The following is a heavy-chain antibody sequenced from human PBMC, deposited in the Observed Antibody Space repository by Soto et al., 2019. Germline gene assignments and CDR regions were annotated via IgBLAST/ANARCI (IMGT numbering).Heavy chain of an antibody. Sequence: EVQLVESGGGLIQPGGSLRLSCAASGFTVSNNYMSWVRQAPGKGLEWVSVIYSVGSTYYADSVKGRFTISRDNSKNTLYLQMNSLRAEDTAVYYCARLEVGWELGVGPFDYWGQGTLVTVSS. CDR3: ARLEVGWELGVGPFDY. CDR2: IYSVGST. D-gene: IGHD7-27*01. J-gene: IGHJ4*02. V-gene: IGHV3-53*01. CDR1: GFTVSNNY.